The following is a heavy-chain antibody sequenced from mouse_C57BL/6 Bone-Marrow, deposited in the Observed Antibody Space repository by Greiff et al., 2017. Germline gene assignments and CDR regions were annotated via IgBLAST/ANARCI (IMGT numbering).Heavy chain of an antibody. CDR2: IHPNSGST. Sequence: QVQLQQPGAELVKPGASVKLSCKASGYTFTSYWMHWVKQRPGQGLEWIGMIHPNSGSTNYNEKFKSKATLTVDKSSSTAYMQLSSLTSEDSAVYYCARRWSLPYYYAMDYWGQGTSVTVSS. J-gene: IGHJ4*01. CDR1: GYTFTSYW. V-gene: IGHV1-64*01. CDR3: ARRWSLPYYYAMDY. D-gene: IGHD2-3*01.